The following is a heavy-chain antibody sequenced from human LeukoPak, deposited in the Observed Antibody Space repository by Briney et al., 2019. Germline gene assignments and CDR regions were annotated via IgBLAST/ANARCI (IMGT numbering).Heavy chain of an antibody. Sequence: SETLSLTCTVSGVSISSTNSYWGWIRQSPRTGLEWIGNIYSSGSTYYNPSPKSRVTISIDTSENQFSLKLTSVTAADTAVYYCARKREGPTTGIDYWGQGTLVTVSS. CDR1: GVSISSTNSY. CDR2: IYSSGST. V-gene: IGHV4-39*07. D-gene: IGHD1-26*01. CDR3: ARKREGPTTGIDY. J-gene: IGHJ4*02.